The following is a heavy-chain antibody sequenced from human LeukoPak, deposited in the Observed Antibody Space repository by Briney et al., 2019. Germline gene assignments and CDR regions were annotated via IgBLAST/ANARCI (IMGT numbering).Heavy chain of an antibody. Sequence: ASVRVSCKASGYTFTSYYMHWVRQAPGQGLEWVGIINPSGGSTSYAQKFQGRVTMTRDTSTSTVYMELSSLRSEDTAVYYCARVARANYYGMDVWGQGTTVTVSS. V-gene: IGHV1-46*01. CDR1: GYTFTSYY. CDR2: INPSGGST. D-gene: IGHD2-21*01. J-gene: IGHJ6*02. CDR3: ARVARANYYGMDV.